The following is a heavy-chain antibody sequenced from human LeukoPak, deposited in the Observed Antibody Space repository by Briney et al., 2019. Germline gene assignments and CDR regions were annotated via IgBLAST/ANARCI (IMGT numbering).Heavy chain of an antibody. D-gene: IGHD3-22*01. CDR3: ASAVHDGIGYKVC. CDR1: GGSISSSNW. V-gene: IGHV4-4*02. CDR2: IYHSGSA. Sequence: AETLTLTCAVSGGSISSSNWWSWVRQPPGKGLEWIGEIYHSGSANYNPSFKSRVTISVDKSKNQFSLRLSSVTAADTAVYYCASAVHDGIGYKVCWGQGTVLPVSS. J-gene: IGHJ4*02.